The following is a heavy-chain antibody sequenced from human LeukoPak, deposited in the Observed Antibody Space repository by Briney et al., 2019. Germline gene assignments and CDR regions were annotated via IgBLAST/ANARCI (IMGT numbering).Heavy chain of an antibody. D-gene: IGHD1-1*01. J-gene: IGHJ3*02. Sequence: SETLSLTCAVYGGSFSGYYWSWIRQPPGKGLEWIGEINHSGSTNYNPSLKSRVTISVNTSKNQFSLKLSSVTAADTAVYYCARTNGRRGAFDIWGQRTMVTVSS. CDR1: GGSFSGYY. CDR2: INHSGST. CDR3: ARTNGRRGAFDI. V-gene: IGHV4-34*01.